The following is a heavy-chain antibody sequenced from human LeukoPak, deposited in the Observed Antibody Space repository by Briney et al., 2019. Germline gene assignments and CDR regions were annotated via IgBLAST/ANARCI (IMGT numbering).Heavy chain of an antibody. V-gene: IGHV4-39*01. J-gene: IGHJ4*02. CDR2: IYYSGST. D-gene: IGHD1-26*01. Sequence: SETLSLTCTVSGGSISGSSYYWGWIRQPPGKGLEWIGSIYYSGSTYYNPSLKSRVTISVDTSKNQFSLKLSSVTAADTAVYYCARLVKNVWALDYWGQGTLVTVSS. CDR3: ARLVKNVWALDY. CDR1: GGSISGSSYY.